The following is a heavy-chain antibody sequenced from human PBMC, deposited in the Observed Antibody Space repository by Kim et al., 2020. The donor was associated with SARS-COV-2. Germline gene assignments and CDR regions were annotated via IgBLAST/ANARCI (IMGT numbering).Heavy chain of an antibody. Sequence: GNGTTIYYQKFQGRVTFTTDTSASTAYMELSFLRSEDSAVYYCLGGFYFDYWGQGTLVTVSS. D-gene: IGHD3-16*01. CDR2: GNGTT. J-gene: IGHJ4*02. CDR3: LGGFYFDY. V-gene: IGHV1-3*01.